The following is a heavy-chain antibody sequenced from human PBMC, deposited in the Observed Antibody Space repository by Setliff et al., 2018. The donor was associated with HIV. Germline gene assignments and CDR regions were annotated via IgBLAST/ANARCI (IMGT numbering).Heavy chain of an antibody. CDR1: AASIRIHY. Sequence: SETLSLTCTVSAASIRIHYWSWIRQSPGKGLEWIGNFYYTGITDYNPSFKSRVTISLDKSNNQISLNLSSATAADTAVYYCARHTVFVRYLDHWGQGMLVTVSS. CDR3: ARHTVFVRYLDH. CDR2: FYYTGIT. J-gene: IGHJ4*02. V-gene: IGHV4-59*11. D-gene: IGHD2-2*02.